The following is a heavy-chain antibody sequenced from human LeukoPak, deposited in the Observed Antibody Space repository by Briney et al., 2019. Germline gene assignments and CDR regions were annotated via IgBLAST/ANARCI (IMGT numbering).Heavy chain of an antibody. Sequence: GGSLRLSCAASGFTFSSYAMSWVRQAPGKGLEWVSAISGSGGSTYYADSVKGRFTISRDNSKNTLYLQMDSLRAEDTAVYYCAKDERPDRRTYYYDSSGYSRDPWFDPWGQGTLVTVSS. D-gene: IGHD3-22*01. J-gene: IGHJ5*02. CDR1: GFTFSSYA. CDR3: AKDERPDRRTYYYDSSGYSRDPWFDP. CDR2: ISGSGGST. V-gene: IGHV3-23*01.